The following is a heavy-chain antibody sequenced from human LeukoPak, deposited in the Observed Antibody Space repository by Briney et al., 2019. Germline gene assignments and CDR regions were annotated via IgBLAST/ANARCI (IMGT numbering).Heavy chain of an antibody. J-gene: IGHJ4*02. D-gene: IGHD3-22*01. CDR1: GGSFSGYY. CDR2: INHSGST. Sequence: SETLSLTCAVYGGSFSGYYWSWIRQPPGKGLEWIGEINHSGSTNYNPSPKSRVTISVDTSKNQFSLKLSSVTAADTAVYYCARGGVYYDSSGYYSNFDYWGQGTLVTVSS. V-gene: IGHV4-34*01. CDR3: ARGGVYYDSSGYYSNFDY.